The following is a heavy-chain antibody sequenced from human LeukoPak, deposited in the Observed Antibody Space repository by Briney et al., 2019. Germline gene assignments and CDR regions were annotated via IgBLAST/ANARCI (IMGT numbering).Heavy chain of an antibody. CDR3: ARAVATMDAAADY. CDR2: ISSSGSTI. J-gene: IGHJ4*02. D-gene: IGHD5-24*01. V-gene: IGHV3-48*03. Sequence: GGSLRLSCAASGFTFSSYEMNWVRQAPGKGLEWVSYISSSGSTIYYADSVKGRFTISRDNAKNSLYLQMNSLRAEDTAVYYCARAVATMDAAADYWGQGTLVTVSS. CDR1: GFTFSSYE.